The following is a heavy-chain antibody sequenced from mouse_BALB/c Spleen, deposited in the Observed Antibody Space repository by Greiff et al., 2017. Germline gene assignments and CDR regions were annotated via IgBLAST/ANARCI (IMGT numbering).Heavy chain of an antibody. V-gene: IGHV3-8*02. CDR3: ARYRGGDYENAMDY. CDR2: ISYSGST. CDR1: GDSITSGY. J-gene: IGHJ4*01. Sequence: VQLKESGPSLVKPSQTLSLTCSVTGDSITSGYWNWIRKFPGNKLEYMGYISYSGSTYYNPSLKSRISITRDTSKNQYYLQLNSVTTEDTATYYCARYRGGDYENAMDYWGQGTSVTVSS. D-gene: IGHD2-4*01.